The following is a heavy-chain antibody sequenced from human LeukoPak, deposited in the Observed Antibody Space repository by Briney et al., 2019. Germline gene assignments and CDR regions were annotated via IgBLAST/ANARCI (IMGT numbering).Heavy chain of an antibody. CDR3: ARHHSSGWYGVDP. J-gene: IGHJ5*02. V-gene: IGHV5-51*01. D-gene: IGHD6-19*01. CDR2: IYPGDSDT. CDR1: GYSFTTFW. Sequence: GESLKISCKGSGYSFTTFWIAWVRQMPGKGLESMGVIYPGDSDTRYSPSFQGQVTISADKSISTAYLQWSSLKASDTAMYYCARHHSSGWYGVDPWGRGTLVTVSS.